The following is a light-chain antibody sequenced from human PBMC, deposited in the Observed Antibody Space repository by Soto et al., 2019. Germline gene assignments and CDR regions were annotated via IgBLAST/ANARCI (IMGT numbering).Light chain of an antibody. Sequence: EIVMTQSPATLSVSPWGIATLSCRASQSISGTLAWYQQKPGQAPRLLIYGASTRATSFPARFSGSGSGTDFTLTISSLQSEDFAVYYCQQYNNWPWTLGQGTKVDIK. CDR2: GAS. CDR1: QSISGT. V-gene: IGKV3-15*01. CDR3: QQYNNWPWT. J-gene: IGKJ1*01.